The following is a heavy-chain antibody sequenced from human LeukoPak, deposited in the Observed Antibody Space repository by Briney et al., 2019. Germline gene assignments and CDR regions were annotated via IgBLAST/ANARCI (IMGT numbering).Heavy chain of an antibody. D-gene: IGHD3-22*01. CDR3: ARCRSRYYYDSSGYYHDY. CDR1: GGSFSGYY. V-gene: IGHV4-34*01. J-gene: IGHJ4*02. CDR2: INHSGST. Sequence: SETLSLTCAVYGGSFSGYYWSWIRQPPGKGLDWIGEINHSGSTNYNPSLKSRVTISVDTSKNQFSLKLSSVTAADTAVYYCARCRSRYYYDSSGYYHDYWGQGTLVTVSS.